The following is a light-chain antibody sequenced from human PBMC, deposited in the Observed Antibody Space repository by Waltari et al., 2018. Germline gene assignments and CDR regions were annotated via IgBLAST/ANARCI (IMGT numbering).Light chain of an antibody. V-gene: IGLV1-47*01. Sequence: QSVLPQPPSTSGTPGQMAPISCSGSNSHIGSNYLYWSQQVPGMAPKLLIYKNNQRPSGVPDRFSGSKSGTSASLAISALRSEDEADYYCAAWDDSLSAVPFGGGTKVTVL. J-gene: IGLJ2*01. CDR1: NSHIGSNY. CDR2: KNN. CDR3: AAWDDSLSAVP.